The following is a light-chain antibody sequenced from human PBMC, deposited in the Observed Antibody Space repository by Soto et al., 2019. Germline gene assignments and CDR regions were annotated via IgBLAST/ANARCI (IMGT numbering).Light chain of an antibody. J-gene: IGLJ1*01. V-gene: IGLV2-8*01. CDR1: SSDIGTYDY. CDR3: CSYGGGNNFYV. CDR2: EVS. Sequence: QSALTQPPSASGSPGQSVTTSCTGNSSDIGTYDYVSWYQHLPDKAPKLIIYEVSKRPSGVPDRFSGSKSGNTASLTVSGLQAEVEGDYYCCSYGGGNNFYVFGTGTKVTVL.